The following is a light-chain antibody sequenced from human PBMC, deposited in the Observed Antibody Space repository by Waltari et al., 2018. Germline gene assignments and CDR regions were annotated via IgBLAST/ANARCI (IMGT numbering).Light chain of an antibody. CDR3: CSYAGSYTLV. Sequence: QSALTQPRSVSGSPGQSVTISCTGTSSDVGGYNYVSWYQQHPGKAPKLMIYDDSKRPPGVPVRCSGSKAGNTASLTISGLQAEDEADYYCCSYAGSYTLVFGGGTKLTVL. CDR1: SSDVGGYNY. V-gene: IGLV2-11*01. CDR2: DDS. J-gene: IGLJ2*01.